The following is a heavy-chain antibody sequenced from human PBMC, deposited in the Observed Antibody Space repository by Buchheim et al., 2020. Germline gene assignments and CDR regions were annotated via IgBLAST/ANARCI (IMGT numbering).Heavy chain of an antibody. CDR2: INHSGSP. CDR1: GGSFSGYY. J-gene: IGHJ6*02. D-gene: IGHD3-10*01. Sequence: QVQLQQWGAGLLKPSETLSLTCAVYGGSFSGYYWSWIRQPPGKGLEWIGEINHSGSPNYNPSLKSRVTISVDTSTNQFSLKLRSVTAADTAVYYCARDRKILWFGELSHYYYGMDVWGQGTT. CDR3: ARDRKILWFGELSHYYYGMDV. V-gene: IGHV4-34*01.